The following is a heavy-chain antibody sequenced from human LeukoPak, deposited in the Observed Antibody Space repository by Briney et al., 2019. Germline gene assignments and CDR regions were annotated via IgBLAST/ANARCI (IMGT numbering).Heavy chain of an antibody. CDR1: GFTFGDYA. D-gene: IGHD3-3*01. CDR2: IRSKAYGGTT. J-gene: IGHJ6*03. V-gene: IGHV3-49*04. CDR3: TRDRRITIFGVDPYYYYMDV. Sequence: PGRSLRLSCTASGFTFGDYAMSWVRQAPGKGLEWVGFIRSKAYGGTTEYAASVKGRFTIPRDDSKSIAYLKMNSLKTEDTAVYYCTRDRRITIFGVDPYYYYMDVWGKGTTVTVSS.